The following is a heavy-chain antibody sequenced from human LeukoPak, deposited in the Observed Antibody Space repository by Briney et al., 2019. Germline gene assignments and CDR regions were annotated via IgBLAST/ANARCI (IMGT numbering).Heavy chain of an antibody. CDR1: GGSISSSSYY. V-gene: IGHV4-39*01. CDR3: ASIAAASFDY. CDR2: IYYSGST. J-gene: IGHJ4*02. Sequence: SETLSLTSTVSGGSISSSSYYWGWIRQPPGKGLEWIGSIYYSGSTYYNPSLKSRVTISVDTSKNQFSLKLSSVTAADTAVYYCASIAAASFDYWGQGTLVTVSS. D-gene: IGHD6-13*01.